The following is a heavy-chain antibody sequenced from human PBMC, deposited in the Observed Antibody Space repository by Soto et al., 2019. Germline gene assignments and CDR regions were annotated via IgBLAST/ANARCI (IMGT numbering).Heavy chain of an antibody. J-gene: IGHJ6*02. CDR3: ARATKQRITMVRGVIVTDYGMDV. V-gene: IGHV3-13*01. Sequence: GGSLRLSCAASGFTFSSYDMHWVRQATGKGLEWVSAIGTAGDTYYPGSVKGRFTISRENAKNSLYLQMNSLRAEDTAVYYCARATKQRITMVRGVIVTDYGMDVWGQGTTVTVSS. D-gene: IGHD3-10*01. CDR2: IGTAGDT. CDR1: GFTFSSYD.